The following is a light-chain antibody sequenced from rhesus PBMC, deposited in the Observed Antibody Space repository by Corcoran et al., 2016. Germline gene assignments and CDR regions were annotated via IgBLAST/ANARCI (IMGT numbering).Light chain of an antibody. CDR2: GAS. Sequence: EIVMTQSPATLSLSPGERATLSCRASQSVSSSLAWYQQRPGQAPRLLIYGASSRATGIPDRFSGSGSGTDFTRTISSLEPEDVAVYYCLQHSTWPMCSFGQGTKVEIK. V-gene: IGKV3-24*01. CDR3: LQHSTWPMCS. J-gene: IGKJ2*01. CDR1: QSVSSS.